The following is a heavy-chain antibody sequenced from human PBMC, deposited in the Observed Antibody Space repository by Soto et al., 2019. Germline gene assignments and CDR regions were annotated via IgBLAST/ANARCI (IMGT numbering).Heavy chain of an antibody. J-gene: IGHJ6*02. V-gene: IGHV3-15*07. CDR3: TTGSVEGI. Sequence: EVQLVDSAGGLVKPGGSLRLSCVASGFSFNEAWMNWVRQAPGEGLEWVGRIKTSAGGGATDYAAPVQGRFTISRDDSKNALYLHMNSLRTEDTAIYYCTTGSVEGIWGQGTTVTVSS. D-gene: IGHD2-15*01. CDR2: IKTSAGGGAT. CDR1: GFSFNEAW.